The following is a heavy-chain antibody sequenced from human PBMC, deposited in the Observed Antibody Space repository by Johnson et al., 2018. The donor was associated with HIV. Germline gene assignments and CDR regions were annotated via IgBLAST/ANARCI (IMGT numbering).Heavy chain of an antibody. CDR3: AKDSQGLRAFDI. Sequence: EKLVESVGGLVQPGGSLRLSCAASGFTFSSYAMSWVRQAPGKGLEWVSAISGSGGSTYYADSVKGRFTISRDNSKNTLYLQMNSLRAEDTAVYYCAKDSQGLRAFDIWGQGTMVTVSS. CDR2: ISGSGGST. V-gene: IGHV3-23*04. D-gene: IGHD6-25*01. J-gene: IGHJ3*02. CDR1: GFTFSSYA.